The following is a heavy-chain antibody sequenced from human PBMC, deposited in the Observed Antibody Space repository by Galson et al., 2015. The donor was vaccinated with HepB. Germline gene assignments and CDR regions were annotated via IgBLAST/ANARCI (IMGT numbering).Heavy chain of an antibody. V-gene: IGHV3-7*01. Sequence: SLRLSCAASGFTFSSYWMSWVRQAPGKGLEWVANIKQDGSEKYYVDSVKGRFTISRDNAKNSLYLQMNSLRAEDTAVYYCARVEGDFWSGYTPYFDYWGQGTLVTVSS. CDR2: IKQDGSEK. D-gene: IGHD3-3*01. CDR3: ARVEGDFWSGYTPYFDY. CDR1: GFTFSSYW. J-gene: IGHJ4*02.